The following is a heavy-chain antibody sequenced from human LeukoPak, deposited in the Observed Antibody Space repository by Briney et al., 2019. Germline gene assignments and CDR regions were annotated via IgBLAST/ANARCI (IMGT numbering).Heavy chain of an antibody. CDR1: GFSFSSYA. V-gene: IGHV3-23*01. CDR2: ISGRGDTT. CDR3: AKHRENFGDSCLDDY. J-gene: IGHJ4*02. D-gene: IGHD4-17*01. Sequence: GGSLRLSCAASGFSFSSYAMSWVRHAPGKGLEWVSVISGRGDTTNYADSAKGRFTISRDNSKNTLYLHLNSLRVEDTAVYFCAKHRENFGDSCLDDYWGQGTWLPSPQ.